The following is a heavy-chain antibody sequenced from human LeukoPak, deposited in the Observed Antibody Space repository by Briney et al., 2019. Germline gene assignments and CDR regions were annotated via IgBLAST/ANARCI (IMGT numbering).Heavy chain of an antibody. CDR2: ITPIFGTA. Sequence: SVKVSCKASGSTFSSYAISWVRQVPGQGLEWMGGITPIFGTANYAQKFQGRVTITADESTSTAYMELSSLRSEDTAVYYCARDSGYAIRRFDYWGQGTLVTVSS. CDR3: ARDSGYAIRRFDY. D-gene: IGHD5-12*01. V-gene: IGHV1-69*13. J-gene: IGHJ4*02. CDR1: GSTFSSYA.